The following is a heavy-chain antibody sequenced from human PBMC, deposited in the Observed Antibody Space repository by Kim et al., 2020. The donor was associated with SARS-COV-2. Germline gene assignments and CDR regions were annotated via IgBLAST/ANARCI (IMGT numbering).Heavy chain of an antibody. CDR3: TTVHSTVTTLSGAF. Sequence: FAAPVKGRFTISRDDSSNTLYLHMNSLKTEDTAVYYCTTVHSTVTTLSGAFWGQGTLVTVSS. D-gene: IGHD4-17*01. J-gene: IGHJ4*02. V-gene: IGHV3-15*01.